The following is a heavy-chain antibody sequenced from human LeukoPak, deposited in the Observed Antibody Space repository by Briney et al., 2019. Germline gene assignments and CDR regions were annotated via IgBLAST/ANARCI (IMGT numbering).Heavy chain of an antibody. V-gene: IGHV1-2*02. CDR1: GYTFTGYY. CDR2: INPNSGGT. Sequence: GASVMVSCKASGYTFTGYYMHWVRQAPGQGLEWMGWINPNSGGTNYAQKFQGRVTMTRDTSISTAYMELSRLRSDDTAVYYCARDGPSGYDFWSGYDFDYWGQGTLVTVSS. D-gene: IGHD3-3*01. J-gene: IGHJ4*02. CDR3: ARDGPSGYDFWSGYDFDY.